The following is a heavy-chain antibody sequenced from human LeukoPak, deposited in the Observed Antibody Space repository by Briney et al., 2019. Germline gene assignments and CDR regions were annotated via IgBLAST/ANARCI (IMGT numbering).Heavy chain of an antibody. Sequence: ASETLSLTCTVSGGSVSSTEFYWGWIRQPPGKGLQWIGNIYYTGSTNYNPSLNSRVTMSVDTSQNQFSLKMTSVTAADTAVYYCARLSKGRYFDYIFDYWGQGTLVTVSS. CDR2: IYYTGST. CDR1: GGSVSSTEFY. CDR3: ARLSKGRYFDYIFDY. J-gene: IGHJ4*02. V-gene: IGHV4-39*01. D-gene: IGHD3-9*01.